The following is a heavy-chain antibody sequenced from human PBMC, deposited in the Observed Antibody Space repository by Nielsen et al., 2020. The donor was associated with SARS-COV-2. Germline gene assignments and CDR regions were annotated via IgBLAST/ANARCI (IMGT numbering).Heavy chain of an antibody. Sequence: GESLKISCAASGFTFNIYAVAWVRRAPGRGLQWVTGVSASGGSTYYTDSVKGRFSISIDNSKNTLFLQMHSLRVEDTALYYCAKDGVVRGDALDLWGQGTMVTVSS. CDR1: GFTFNIYA. V-gene: IGHV3-23*01. CDR3: AKDGVVRGDALDL. CDR2: VSASGGST. D-gene: IGHD3-10*01. J-gene: IGHJ3*01.